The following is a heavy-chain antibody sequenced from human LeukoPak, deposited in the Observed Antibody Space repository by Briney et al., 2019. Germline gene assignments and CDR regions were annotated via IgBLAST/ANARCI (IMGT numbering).Heavy chain of an antibody. CDR1: GFTFSTYG. Sequence: GGSLRLSCVASGFTFSTYGMHWARQAPGKGLEWVAFVRYDGSNKYYADSVKGRFTISRDNSKNTLYLQMNSLRPEDTAVYYCAKDLGYWGQGTLVTVSS. D-gene: IGHD7-27*01. CDR2: VRYDGSNK. J-gene: IGHJ4*02. V-gene: IGHV3-30*02. CDR3: AKDLGY.